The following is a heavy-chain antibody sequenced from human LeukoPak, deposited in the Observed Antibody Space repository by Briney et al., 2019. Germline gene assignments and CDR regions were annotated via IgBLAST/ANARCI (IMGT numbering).Heavy chain of an antibody. CDR1: GGSISSYY. J-gene: IGHJ5*02. D-gene: IGHD3-10*01. Sequence: PSETLSLTCTVSGGSISSYYWSWIRQPAGKGLEWIGRIYTSGSTNYNPPLKSRVTMSVDTSKNQFSLKLSSVTAADTAVYYCARGAYYYGSGLPFDPWGQGTLVTVSS. CDR3: ARGAYYYGSGLPFDP. CDR2: IYTSGST. V-gene: IGHV4-4*07.